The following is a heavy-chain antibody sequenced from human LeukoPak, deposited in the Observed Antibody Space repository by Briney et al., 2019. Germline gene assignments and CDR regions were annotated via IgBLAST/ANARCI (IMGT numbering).Heavy chain of an antibody. D-gene: IGHD1-26*01. J-gene: IGHJ4*02. Sequence: PSETLSLTCTVSSGSIGTDFWSWIQQPPGKGLEWIGFNSHSGDSNYNPSLKSRVTISVDSSKDQFSLKMTSVTAADTAVYYCARGGASSRYFDSWGQGTLVTVSS. CDR1: SGSIGTDF. V-gene: IGHV4-59*01. CDR3: ARGGASSRYFDS. CDR2: NSHSGDS.